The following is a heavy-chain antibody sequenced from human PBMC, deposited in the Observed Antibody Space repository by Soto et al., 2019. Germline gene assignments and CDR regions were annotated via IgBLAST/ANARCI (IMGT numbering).Heavy chain of an antibody. CDR2: INAGNGNT. Sequence: QVQLVQSGAEEKKPGASVKVSCKASGYTFTSYAMNWVRQAPGQRLEWMGWINAGNGNTKYSQKFQGRVTITRDTSASTAYMELSSLRSEDTAVYYCARAPGGSSSFVDYWGQGTLVTVSS. D-gene: IGHD6-6*01. J-gene: IGHJ4*02. CDR3: ARAPGGSSSFVDY. V-gene: IGHV1-3*05. CDR1: GYTFTSYA.